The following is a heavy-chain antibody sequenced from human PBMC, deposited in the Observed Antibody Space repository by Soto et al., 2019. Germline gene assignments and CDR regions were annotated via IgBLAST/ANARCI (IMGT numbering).Heavy chain of an antibody. V-gene: IGHV2-5*02. CDR3: AHGDGSLGRDWFDP. CDR2: IYWDDDK. Sequence: QITLKESGPTLVKPTQTLTLTCTFSGFSLSTRGVAVGWIRQPPGKALEWLAVIYWDDDKRHNPSLKNRLTITKDTSRNRVVLTLTNMDPLDTATYYCAHGDGSLGRDWFDPWGQGTLVTVSS. J-gene: IGHJ5*02. CDR1: GFSLSTRGVA. D-gene: IGHD3-10*01.